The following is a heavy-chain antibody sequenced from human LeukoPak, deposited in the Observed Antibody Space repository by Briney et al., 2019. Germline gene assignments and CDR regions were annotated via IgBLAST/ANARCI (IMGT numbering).Heavy chain of an antibody. D-gene: IGHD1-26*01. Sequence: SETLSLTCTVSGGSISSYYWSWIRQPPGKGLEWIGYIYYSGSTNYNPSLKSRVTISVDTSKNQFSLKLSSVTAADTAVYYCARASGSYYAGVFDYWGQGTLVTVSS. V-gene: IGHV4-59*01. CDR2: IYYSGST. CDR3: ARASGSYYAGVFDY. J-gene: IGHJ4*02. CDR1: GGSISSYY.